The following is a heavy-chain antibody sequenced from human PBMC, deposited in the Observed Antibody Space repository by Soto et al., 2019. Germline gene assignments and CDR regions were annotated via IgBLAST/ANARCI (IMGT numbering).Heavy chain of an antibody. Sequence: ASVKVSCKASGYTFTGYYMHLVRQAPGQGLEWMGWINPNSGGTNYAQKFQGWVTMTRDTSISTAYMELSRLRSDDTAVYYCAIRYDSFLSAFDIWGQGTMVTVSS. CDR1: GYTFTGYY. J-gene: IGHJ3*02. V-gene: IGHV1-2*04. CDR2: INPNSGGT. CDR3: AIRYDSFLSAFDI. D-gene: IGHD3-22*01.